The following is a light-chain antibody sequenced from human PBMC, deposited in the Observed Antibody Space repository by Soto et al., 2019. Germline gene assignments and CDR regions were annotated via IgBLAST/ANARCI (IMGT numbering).Light chain of an antibody. J-gene: IGKJ2*01. CDR1: QSISSW. CDR3: QQYNSYPYT. V-gene: IGKV1-5*03. Sequence: DIQMTQSPSTLSASVGDRVTITCRASQSISSWLAWYQQKPGKAPKLLIYKASSLESGVPARFSGSGSGTEFTLTISSLQPDDFATYYCQQYNSYPYTFGQGTKLEIK. CDR2: KAS.